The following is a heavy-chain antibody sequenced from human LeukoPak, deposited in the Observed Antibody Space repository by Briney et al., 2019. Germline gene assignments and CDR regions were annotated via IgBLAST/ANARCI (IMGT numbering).Heavy chain of an antibody. V-gene: IGHV3-30*02. J-gene: IGHJ4*02. Sequence: GGSLRLSCAASGFTFSSYGMHWVRQAPGKGLEWLAVIWYGGSNKYYADSVKGRFTISRDNSKNTLYLQMNSLRAEDTAVYYCAKGSRAAELYFDYWGQGTLVTVSS. D-gene: IGHD1-26*01. CDR2: IWYGGSNK. CDR3: AKGSRAAELYFDY. CDR1: GFTFSSYG.